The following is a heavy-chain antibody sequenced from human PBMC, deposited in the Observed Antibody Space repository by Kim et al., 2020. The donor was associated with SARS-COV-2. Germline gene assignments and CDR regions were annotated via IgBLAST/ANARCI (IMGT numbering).Heavy chain of an antibody. Sequence: SETLSLTCTVSGGSITSSYWSWIRQPPGKGLEWIANIHYTGSTYSNPSLKSRVTISVDTSKTQISLKLSSVTAADTAMYYCARQKDRAFDYWGQGTLVAVSS. CDR2: IHYTGST. J-gene: IGHJ4*02. CDR3: ARQKDRAFDY. CDR1: GGSITSSY. V-gene: IGHV4-59*08. D-gene: IGHD2-15*01.